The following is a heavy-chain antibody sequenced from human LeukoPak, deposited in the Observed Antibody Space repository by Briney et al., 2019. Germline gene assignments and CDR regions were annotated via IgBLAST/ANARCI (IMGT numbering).Heavy chain of an antibody. Sequence: SETLSLTCTVSGGSISSYYWSWIRQPPGKGLEWIGYIYYSGSTNYNPSLKSRVTISVDTSKNQFSLKLSSVTAADTAVYYCAGDFGSQGPYFDYWGQGTPVTVSS. CDR3: AGDFGSQGPYFDY. CDR1: GGSISSYY. V-gene: IGHV4-59*01. CDR2: IYYSGST. J-gene: IGHJ4*02. D-gene: IGHD3-16*01.